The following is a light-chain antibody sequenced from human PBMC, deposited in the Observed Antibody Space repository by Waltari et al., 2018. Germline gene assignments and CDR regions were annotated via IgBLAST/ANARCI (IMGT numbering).Light chain of an antibody. J-gene: IGKJ2*01. CDR1: QSVLSSSNNKNY. V-gene: IGKV4-1*01. CDR2: WAS. CDR3: QQYYSSPYT. Sequence: DIVMTQSPDSLAVSLGERATINCKSSQSVLSSSNNKNYLAWSQQKPGQPPKLLFYWASSRESGVPGRFSGSGSGTDFTLTISSLQAEDVTVYYCQQYYSSPYTFGRGTKLEIK.